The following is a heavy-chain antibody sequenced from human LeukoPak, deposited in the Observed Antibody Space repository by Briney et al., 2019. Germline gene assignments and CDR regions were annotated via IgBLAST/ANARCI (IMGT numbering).Heavy chain of an antibody. CDR2: MNPNSGNT. Sequence: ASVKVSCKASGYTFTSYDINWVRQATGQGLEWMGWMNPNSGNTGYAQKFQGRVTMTRNTSITTAYMELSSLRSEDTAVYYCARGPERSRYGSGSSWFDPWGQGTLVTASS. J-gene: IGHJ5*02. CDR1: GYTFTSYD. CDR3: ARGPERSRYGSGSSWFDP. D-gene: IGHD3-10*01. V-gene: IGHV1-8*01.